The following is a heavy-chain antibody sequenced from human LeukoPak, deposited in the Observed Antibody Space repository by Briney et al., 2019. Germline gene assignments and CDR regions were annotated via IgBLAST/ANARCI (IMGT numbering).Heavy chain of an antibody. CDR2: ISWNNGSI. CDR3: AKKASGWFYFDY. Sequence: GGSLRLSCVASGFTFDDYAMHWVRQAPGKGLDGVSGISWNNGSIGYGDSVKGRFTISRDNAKNSLYLQMNSLRAEDTALYYCAKKASGWFYFDYWGQGTLVTVSS. CDR1: GFTFDDYA. J-gene: IGHJ4*02. V-gene: IGHV3-9*01. D-gene: IGHD6-19*01.